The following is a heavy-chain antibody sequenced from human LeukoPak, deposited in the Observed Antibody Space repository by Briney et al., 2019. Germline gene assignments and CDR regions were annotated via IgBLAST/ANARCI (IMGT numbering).Heavy chain of an antibody. CDR3: ARDPHHYDSRLPSFFFDY. CDR2: ISSSSTTI. V-gene: IGHV3-48*02. Sequence: GGSLRLSCVASGFIFSRYSMSWVRQAPGKGLEWISDISSSSTTIYYADSVKGRFTISRDNAKSSLYLQMNSLRDDDTAVYYCARDPHHYDSRLPSFFFDYWGQGTLVTVSS. J-gene: IGHJ4*02. D-gene: IGHD3-22*01. CDR1: GFIFSRYS.